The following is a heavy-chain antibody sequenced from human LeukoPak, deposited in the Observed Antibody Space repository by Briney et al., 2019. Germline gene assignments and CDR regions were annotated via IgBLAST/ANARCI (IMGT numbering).Heavy chain of an antibody. V-gene: IGHV1-8*01. CDR1: GYTFTSYD. J-gene: IGHJ4*02. D-gene: IGHD3-22*01. CDR2: MNPNSGNT. CDR3: ARGLGTYYYDSSGYHQDY. Sequence: ASVKVSCKASGYTFTSYDINCVRQATGQGLEWMGWMNPNSGNTGYAQKFQGRVTMTRNTSISTAYMELSSLRSEDTAVYYCARGLGTYYYDSSGYHQDYWGQGTLVTVSS.